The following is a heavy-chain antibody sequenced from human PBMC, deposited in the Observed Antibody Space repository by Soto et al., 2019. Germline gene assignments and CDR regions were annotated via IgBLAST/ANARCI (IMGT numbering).Heavy chain of an antibody. Sequence: HLQLQESGPGLVKPSETLSLTCTVSGGSSSSSTHYWGWIRQPPGKGLEWIGSIYYSGNTYYNPSLKSRVTISVDTSKDQFSLKLNSVTAADTAVYYCASLRGTFYGMDVWGQGTTVTVSS. V-gene: IGHV4-39*01. D-gene: IGHD3-16*01. CDR2: IYYSGNT. CDR1: GGSSSSSTHY. J-gene: IGHJ6*02. CDR3: ASLRGTFYGMDV.